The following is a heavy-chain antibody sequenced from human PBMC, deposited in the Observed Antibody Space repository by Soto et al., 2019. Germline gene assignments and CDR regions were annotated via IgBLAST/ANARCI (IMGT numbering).Heavy chain of an antibody. D-gene: IGHD1-26*01. J-gene: IGHJ4*02. V-gene: IGHV3-7*01. CDR1: GFTFSSYW. Sequence: PGGSLRLSCAASGFTFSSYWLSWVRQAPGKGLEWVANIKQDGSEKYYVDSVKGRFTISRDNSKNTLNLQMNSLRVEDTAVYYCTRAAIKGELLDYWGQGTQVTVSS. CDR2: IKQDGSEK. CDR3: TRAAIKGELLDY.